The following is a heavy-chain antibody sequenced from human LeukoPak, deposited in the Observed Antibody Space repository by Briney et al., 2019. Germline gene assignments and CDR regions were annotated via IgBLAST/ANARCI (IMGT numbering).Heavy chain of an antibody. CDR1: GFTFSGSA. D-gene: IGHD6-6*01. V-gene: IGHV3-73*01. J-gene: IGHJ4*02. CDR3: MEGTGADSSSSS. Sequence: GVSLRLSCAASGFTFSGSAMHWVRQASGEGLEWVGRIRSKANSYATAYAASVKGRFTISRDDSKNTAYLQMNSLKTEDTAVYYCMEGTGADSSSSSGGQGTLVTVSS. CDR2: IRSKANSYAT.